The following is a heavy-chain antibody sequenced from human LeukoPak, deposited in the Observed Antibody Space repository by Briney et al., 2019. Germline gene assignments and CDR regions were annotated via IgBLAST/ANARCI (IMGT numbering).Heavy chain of an antibody. CDR2: MNPNSGNT. V-gene: IGHV1-8*03. CDR3: ARTRIVGATTRIWFDP. J-gene: IGHJ5*02. Sequence: GASVKVSCKASGYTFTSYDINWVRQATGQGLEWMGWMNPNSGNTGYAQKFQGRVTITRNTSISTAYMELSSLRSEDTAVYYCARTRIVGATTRIWFDPWGQGTLVTVSS. D-gene: IGHD1-26*01. CDR1: GYTFTSYD.